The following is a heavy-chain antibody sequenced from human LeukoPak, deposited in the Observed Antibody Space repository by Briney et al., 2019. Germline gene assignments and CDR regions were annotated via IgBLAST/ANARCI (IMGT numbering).Heavy chain of an antibody. CDR3: ASYYASGVSAYNYYGMDV. Sequence: SGALSHTCAVSGYSLSRDYYWGWIPQPPGKGLEWSGSISHNRGTYYNRSLKSRVTISMDTSKNQFSLRLSSVTAADTAVYYCASYYASGVSAYNYYGMDVWGKGTTVTVSS. J-gene: IGHJ6*04. V-gene: IGHV4-38-2*01. D-gene: IGHD3-10*01. CDR2: ISHNRGT. CDR1: GYSLSRDYY.